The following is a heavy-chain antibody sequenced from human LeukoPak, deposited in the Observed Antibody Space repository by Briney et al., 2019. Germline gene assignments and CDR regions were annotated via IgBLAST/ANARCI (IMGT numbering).Heavy chain of an antibody. V-gene: IGHV1-18*01. CDR1: GYTFTSYG. CDR2: ISAYNGNT. CDR3: ARDITIFGVVITPFDY. Sequence: ASVKVSCKASGYTFTSYGISWVRQAPGQGLEWMGWISAYNGNTNYAQKLQGRVTMTTDTSTSTAYMELRSLRSDDTAVYYCARDITIFGVVITPFDYWGQGTLVTVSS. J-gene: IGHJ4*02. D-gene: IGHD3-3*01.